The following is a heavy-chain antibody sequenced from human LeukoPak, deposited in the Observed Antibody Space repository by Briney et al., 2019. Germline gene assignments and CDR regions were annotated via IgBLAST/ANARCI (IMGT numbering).Heavy chain of an antibody. CDR1: GVSISSGGFY. V-gene: IGHV4-31*03. Sequence: SETLSLTCSVSGVSISSGGFYWSWIRQLPGKGLEWIGYIYYTGTTYHNPSLRTRVIISVDTSKNQFSLKVNSVTASDTAVYYCSTSDDSSGYLTSFDPWGQGTLVTVSS. J-gene: IGHJ5*02. D-gene: IGHD3-22*01. CDR2: IYYTGTT. CDR3: STSDDSSGYLTSFDP.